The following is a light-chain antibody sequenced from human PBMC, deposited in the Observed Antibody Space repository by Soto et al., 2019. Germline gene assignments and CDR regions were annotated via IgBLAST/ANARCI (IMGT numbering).Light chain of an antibody. V-gene: IGLV2-23*03. CDR3: CSYEGSGTFV. Sequence: QSVLTQPASVSGSPGQSITISCTGTSSDVGSYNLVSWYQQHPGKAPKLMIYEGSKRPSGVSNRFSGSKSGNTASLTISGLQAEDEADYYCCSYEGSGTFVFGTGTKGTVL. CDR1: SSDVGSYNL. J-gene: IGLJ1*01. CDR2: EGS.